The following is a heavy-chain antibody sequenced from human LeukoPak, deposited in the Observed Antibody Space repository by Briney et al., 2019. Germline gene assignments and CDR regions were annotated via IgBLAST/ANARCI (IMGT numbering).Heavy chain of an antibody. J-gene: IGHJ4*02. D-gene: IGHD6-6*01. V-gene: IGHV3-30*18. Sequence: PGGSLRLSCAASGFTFSNYGKQWVRQAPGKGLEWVAVISYTGETKYYGDSVKGRFTISRDNSKNTLYLQMNSLRAEDTAVYYCVKETDEYSSSSSDYWGQGTLVTVSS. CDR3: VKETDEYSSSSSDY. CDR1: GFTFSNYG. CDR2: ISYTGETK.